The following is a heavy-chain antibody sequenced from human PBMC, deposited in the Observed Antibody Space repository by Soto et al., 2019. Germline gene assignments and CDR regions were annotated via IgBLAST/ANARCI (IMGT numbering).Heavy chain of an antibody. CDR2: INHSGST. CDR1: GGSFSGYY. Sequence: PSETLSLTCAVYGGSFSGYYWTWIRQPPGTGLEWIGEINHSGSTNYNPSLKSRVTISVDTSKNQFSLKLSSVTAADTAVYYCAREGSFSSGYYYKGGYYYGMDVWGQATTVTVSS. V-gene: IGHV4-34*01. J-gene: IGHJ6*02. D-gene: IGHD3-22*01. CDR3: AREGSFSSGYYYKGGYYYGMDV.